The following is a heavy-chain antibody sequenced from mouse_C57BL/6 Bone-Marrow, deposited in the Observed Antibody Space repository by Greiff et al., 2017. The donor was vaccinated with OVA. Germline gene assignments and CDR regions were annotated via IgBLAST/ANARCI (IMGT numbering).Heavy chain of an antibody. CDR2: IDPSDSYT. CDR3: ARDEVEDY. Sequence: QVQLQQPGAELVKPGASVKLSCKASGYTFTSYWMPWVKQRPGQGLEWIGEIDPSDSYTNYNQKFKGKATLTVDTSSSTAYMQLSSLTSEDAAVYYCARDEVEDYWGQGTTLTVSS. V-gene: IGHV1-50*01. J-gene: IGHJ2*01. D-gene: IGHD1-1*01. CDR1: GYTFTSYW.